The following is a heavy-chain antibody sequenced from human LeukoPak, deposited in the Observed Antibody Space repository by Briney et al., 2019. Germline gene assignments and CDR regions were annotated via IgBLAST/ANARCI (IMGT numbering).Heavy chain of an antibody. V-gene: IGHV3-21*01. D-gene: IGHD3-22*01. CDR3: TRDYYDSSGLPFDY. CDR2: ISSISHYI. CDR1: GYSFRSHS. J-gene: IGHJ4*02. Sequence: GGSLRLSCAGSGYSFRSHSMSWVRQAPGKGLEWVSSISSISHYIYYADSVKGRFTISRDNAKNSLYLQMNSLRAEDTALYYCTRDYYDSSGLPFDYWGQGTLVTVSS.